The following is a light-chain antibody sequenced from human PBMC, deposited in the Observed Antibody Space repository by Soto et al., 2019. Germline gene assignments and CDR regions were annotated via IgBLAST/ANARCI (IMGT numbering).Light chain of an antibody. J-gene: IGKJ1*01. Sequence: DIQMTQSPSAMSASVGDRVTITCRASQDINNYVVWFQQKAGKVPKRLIYGASSLKSGVPSRFSGSGSGTEFTLTISSLQPEDFATYYCLQHSSFPRTFGQGTKVEMK. CDR3: LQHSSFPRT. V-gene: IGKV1-17*03. CDR2: GAS. CDR1: QDINNY.